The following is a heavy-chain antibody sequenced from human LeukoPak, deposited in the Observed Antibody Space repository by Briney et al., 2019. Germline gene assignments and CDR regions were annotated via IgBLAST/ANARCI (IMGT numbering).Heavy chain of an antibody. V-gene: IGHV3-9*01. Sequence: GGSLRLSCAASGFTFDDYAMHWVRQAPGKGLEWVSGISWNSGSIGYADSVKGRFTISRDNAKNSLYLQMNSLRAEDTALYYCAIYDGYFDYWGQEPWSPSPQ. J-gene: IGHJ4*01. CDR2: ISWNSGSI. CDR1: GFTFDDYA. D-gene: IGHD3-22*01. CDR3: AIYDGYFDY.